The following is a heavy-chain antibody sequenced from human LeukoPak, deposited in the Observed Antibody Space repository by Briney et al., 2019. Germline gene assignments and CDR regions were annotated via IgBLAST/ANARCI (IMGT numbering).Heavy chain of an antibody. CDR3: AKEGGDYSPFDY. J-gene: IGHJ4*02. D-gene: IGHD2-21*02. Sequence: GGSLRLSCAASGFTFDDYTMHWVRQAPGKGLEWVSLISWDGGSTYYADSVKGRFTISRDNSKNSLYLQMNSLRTEDTALYYCAKEGGDYSPFDYWGQGTLVTVSS. CDR1: GFTFDDYT. CDR2: ISWDGGST. V-gene: IGHV3-43*01.